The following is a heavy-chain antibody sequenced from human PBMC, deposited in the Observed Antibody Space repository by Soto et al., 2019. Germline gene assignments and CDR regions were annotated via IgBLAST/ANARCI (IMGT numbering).Heavy chain of an antibody. D-gene: IGHD5-12*01. CDR1: GFTFSGYW. V-gene: IGHV3-7*03. CDR2: IKEDGSGK. CDR3: ARSGSENDF. Sequence: GSLSLSCAASGFTFSGYWMSWVRRAPGKGLEWVANIKEDGSGKNYVDSVKGRFTISRDNAMNSLFLQMNSLRAEDTAVYFCARSGSENDFWGQGTLVTVSS. J-gene: IGHJ4*02.